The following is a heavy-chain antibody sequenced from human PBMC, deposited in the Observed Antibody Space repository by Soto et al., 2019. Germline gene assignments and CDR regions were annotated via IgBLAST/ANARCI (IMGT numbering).Heavy chain of an antibody. J-gene: IGHJ6*02. CDR1: GFSLSSYW. D-gene: IGHD2-2*02. CDR2: INSAGIST. V-gene: IGHV3-74*01. Sequence: EVQLVESGGGLVQPGGSLRLSCAASGFSLSSYWMHWVRQAPGKGLVWVSRINSAGISTSYADSVKGRFTISRDNAKNTRHLQMNSLRAEDTAVYFCARQKPTAIRGGYYYSYGMDVWGRGTTVTVSS. CDR3: ARQKPTAIRGGYYYSYGMDV.